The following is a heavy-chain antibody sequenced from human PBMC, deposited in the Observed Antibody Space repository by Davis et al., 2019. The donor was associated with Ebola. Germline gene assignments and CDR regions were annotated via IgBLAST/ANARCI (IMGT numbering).Heavy chain of an antibody. V-gene: IGHV3-21*01. J-gene: IGHJ4*02. D-gene: IGHD3-10*01. CDR2: ISSSSSYI. CDR1: GFTFSSYS. Sequence: PGGSLRLSCAASGFTFSSYSMNWVRQAPGKGLEWVSSISSSSSYIYYADSVKGRFTISRDNAKNSLYLKMNSLRAEDTAVYYCARDGTEQLSVGELDYWGQGTLVTVSS. CDR3: ARDGTEQLSVGELDY.